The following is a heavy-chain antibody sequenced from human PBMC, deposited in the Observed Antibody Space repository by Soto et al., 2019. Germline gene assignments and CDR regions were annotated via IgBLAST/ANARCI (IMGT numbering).Heavy chain of an antibody. CDR2: ISGSGGST. V-gene: IGHV3-23*01. CDR1: GFTFSSYA. J-gene: IGHJ3*02. D-gene: IGHD3-22*01. Sequence: PGGSLRLSCAASGFTFSSYAMSWVRQAPGKGLEWVSAISGSGGSTYYADSVKGRFTISRDNSKNTLYLQMNSLRAEDTAVYYCAKDRSYYYDSSGYTDAFDIWGQGTMVTVSS. CDR3: AKDRSYYYDSSGYTDAFDI.